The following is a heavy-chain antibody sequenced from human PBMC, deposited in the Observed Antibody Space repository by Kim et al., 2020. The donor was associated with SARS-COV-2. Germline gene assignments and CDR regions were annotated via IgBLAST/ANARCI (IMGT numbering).Heavy chain of an antibody. V-gene: IGHV4-59*13. Sequence: SQTLSLTCTVSGGSISSYYWSWIRQPPGKGLEWIGYIYYSGSTNYNPSLKSRVTISVDTSKNQFSLKLSSVTAADTAVYYCAYGGNSGFGYWGQGTLVTVSS. CDR2: IYYSGST. J-gene: IGHJ4*02. D-gene: IGHD4-17*01. CDR1: GGSISSYY. CDR3: AYGGNSGFGY.